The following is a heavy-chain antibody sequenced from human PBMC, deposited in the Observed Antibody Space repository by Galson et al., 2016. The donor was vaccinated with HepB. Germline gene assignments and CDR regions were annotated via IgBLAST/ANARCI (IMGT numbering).Heavy chain of an antibody. CDR2: MWYDGSKK. Sequence: SLRLSCAASGFSFSNYGMHWVRQAPGKGLEWVAVMWYDGSKKYYADSVKGRFTISRDNSKNTLYLQMNSLRAEDTAVYYCARDSRSFDWFHIPIEYYYYYDMDVWGQGTTVTVSS. J-gene: IGHJ6*02. CDR1: GFSFSNYG. V-gene: IGHV3-33*01. D-gene: IGHD3-9*01. CDR3: ARDSRSFDWFHIPIEYYYYYDMDV.